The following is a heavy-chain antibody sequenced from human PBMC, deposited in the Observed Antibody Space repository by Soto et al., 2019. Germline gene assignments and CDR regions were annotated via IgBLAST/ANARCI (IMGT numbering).Heavy chain of an antibody. V-gene: IGHV1-46*01. CDR3: ARGGHVVVVTAALDY. CDR2: VNPSGGHT. J-gene: IGHJ4*02. Sequence: QVQLMQSGAEVKKPGASVRVSCKASGATLTESYIHWVGQAPGQGLKGMGTVNPSGGHTTYAQHFLGRVTMTRDTATSTLYMELTSLTSEDTAVYYCARGGHVVVVTAALDYWGQGTLVTVSS. D-gene: IGHD2-21*02. CDR1: GATLTESY.